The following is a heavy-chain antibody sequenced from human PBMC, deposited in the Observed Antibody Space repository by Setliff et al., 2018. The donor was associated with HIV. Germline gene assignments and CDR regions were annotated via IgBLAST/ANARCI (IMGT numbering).Heavy chain of an antibody. CDR2: IYRSGST. J-gene: IGHJ3*02. V-gene: IGHV4-39*01. Sequence: PSETLSLTCTVSGGSSSSSSFYWGWIRQPTGKGLGWIGNIYRSGSTYYNPSLRSRVTISVDTSKNQFYLNLNSVTDADTALYYCARHKDSDYVWGSYRPDGFDIWGQGTTVTVSS. D-gene: IGHD3-16*02. CDR3: ARHKDSDYVWGSYRPDGFDI. CDR1: GGSSSSSSFY.